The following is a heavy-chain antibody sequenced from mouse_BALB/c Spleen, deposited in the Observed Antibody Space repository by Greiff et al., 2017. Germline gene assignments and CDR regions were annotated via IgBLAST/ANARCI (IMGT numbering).Heavy chain of an antibody. Sequence: EVQLQQSGAELVRSGASVKLSCTASGFNITDYYMHWVKQRPEQGLEWIGWIDPENGDTEYAPKFQGKATMTADTSSNTAYLQLSSLTSEDTAVYYCNAGTTATYYWGQGTTLTVSS. CDR1: GFNITDYY. D-gene: IGHD1-2*01. CDR3: NAGTTATYY. V-gene: IGHV14-4*02. CDR2: IDPENGDT. J-gene: IGHJ2*01.